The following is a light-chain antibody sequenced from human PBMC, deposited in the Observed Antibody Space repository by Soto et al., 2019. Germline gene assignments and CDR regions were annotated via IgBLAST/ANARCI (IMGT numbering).Light chain of an antibody. CDR2: GNS. CDR3: QSYGSSLSAYV. CDR1: SSNIGAGYD. Sequence: QSVLAQPPSVSGAPGQKVTISCTGSSSNIGAGYDLHWYQQLPGTAPKLLLYGNSNRPSGVPDRFSGSKSGTSASLAITGLQAEDEADYYCQSYGSSLSAYVFGTGTKVTVL. J-gene: IGLJ1*01. V-gene: IGLV1-40*01.